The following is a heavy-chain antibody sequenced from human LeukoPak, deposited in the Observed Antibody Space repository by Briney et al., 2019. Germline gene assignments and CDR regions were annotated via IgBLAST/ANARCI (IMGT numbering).Heavy chain of an antibody. V-gene: IGHV4-59*12. D-gene: IGHD1-26*01. CDR3: ASSGSYALMDY. Sequence: PSETLSLTCTVSGGSISSYYWSWIRQPPGKGLEWIGYIYYSGSTNYNPSLKSRVTISVDTSKNQFSLKLSSVTAADTAVYYCASSGSYALMDYWGQGTLVTVSS. J-gene: IGHJ4*02. CDR2: IYYSGST. CDR1: GGSISSYY.